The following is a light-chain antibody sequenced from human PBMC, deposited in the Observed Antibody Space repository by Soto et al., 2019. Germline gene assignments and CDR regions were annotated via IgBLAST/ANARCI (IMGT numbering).Light chain of an antibody. CDR3: QQSYNTPIT. J-gene: IGKJ5*01. V-gene: IGKV1-39*01. CDR1: QTISNY. Sequence: DIQMTQSPSSLSASLGDRVTITVGASQTISNYLNWYQQKSGRAPELLVYAASNLQSGVPSRFTGSGSGTHFTLTISGLEPADFATYFRQQSYNTPITFGQGTRLEIK. CDR2: AAS.